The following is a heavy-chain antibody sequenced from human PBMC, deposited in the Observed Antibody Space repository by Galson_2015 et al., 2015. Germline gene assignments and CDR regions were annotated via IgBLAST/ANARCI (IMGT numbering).Heavy chain of an antibody. J-gene: IGHJ6*03. CDR3: ARGVIFGVVIGTPGYYYYMDV. D-gene: IGHD3-3*01. CDR2: IIPIFGTA. V-gene: IGHV1-69*13. CDR1: GGTFSSYA. Sequence: SVKVSCKASGGTFSSYAISWVRQAPGQGLEWMGGIIPIFGTANYAQKFQGRVTITADESTSTAYMELSSLRSEDTAVYYCARGVIFGVVIGTPGYYYYMDVWGKGTTVTVSS.